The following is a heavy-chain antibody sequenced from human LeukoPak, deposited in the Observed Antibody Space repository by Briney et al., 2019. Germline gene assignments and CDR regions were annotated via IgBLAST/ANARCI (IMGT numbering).Heavy chain of an antibody. V-gene: IGHV3-74*01. J-gene: IGHJ6*03. D-gene: IGHD6-25*01. CDR3: GRVMVSGQRHMDV. Sequence: PGGSLRLSCAASGFTFSSYWMHWVRQGPGKGLVWVSRINGDGSTTHYADSVKGRFTIPRDNAKNTLYLQMNSFRAEDTAVYYCGRVMVSGQRHMDVWGKGTTVTVSS. CDR2: INGDGSTT. CDR1: GFTFSSYW.